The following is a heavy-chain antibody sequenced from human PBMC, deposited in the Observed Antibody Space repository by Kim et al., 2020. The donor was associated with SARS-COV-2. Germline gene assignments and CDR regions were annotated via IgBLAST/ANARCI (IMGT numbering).Heavy chain of an antibody. CDR2: YDPEPGET. V-gene: IGHV1-24*01. J-gene: IGHJ4*02. CDR1: GYSLSELS. CDR3: ASGYSSVGGDY. D-gene: IGHD2-15*01. Sequence: ASVKVSCKVSGYSLSELSIHWVRQAPGEGLEWMGGYDPEPGETIFAQKFQGRVTMTGDTSTDTAYMELSSLRSEDTAVYYCASGYSSVGGDYWGQGTLVT.